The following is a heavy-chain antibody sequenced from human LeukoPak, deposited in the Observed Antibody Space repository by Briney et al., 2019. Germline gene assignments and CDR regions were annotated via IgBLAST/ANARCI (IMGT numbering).Heavy chain of an antibody. D-gene: IGHD2-21*01. CDR2: ISRRSTYI. J-gene: IGHJ4*02. CDR1: GFTFSDYS. CDR3: AREPEVVIAINRLGN. V-gene: IGHV3-21*06. Sequence: GGSLRLSCAASGFTFSDYSMNWVRQAPGKGLEWVSSISRRSTYIYYADSVKGRFTISRDNARSSLYLQMNSLRVEDTAVYYCAREPEVVIAINRLGNWGQGTLVTVSS.